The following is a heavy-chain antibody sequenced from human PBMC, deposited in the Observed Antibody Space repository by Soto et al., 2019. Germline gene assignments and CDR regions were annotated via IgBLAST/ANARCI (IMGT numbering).Heavy chain of an antibody. CDR2: INAGNGDT. CDR3: ASPSYGSGTFY. CDR1: GYIFSNYL. V-gene: IGHV1-3*01. J-gene: IGHJ4*02. D-gene: IGHD3-10*01. Sequence: QVQLVQSGAEVKKPGASVKVSCKASGYIFSNYLLHWVRQAPGQSLEWMGWINAGNGDTKYSQKFQGGVTFTRDTSASTLYTELSRLRSEHMAVYYCASPSYGSGTFYWGQGKMVNVSS.